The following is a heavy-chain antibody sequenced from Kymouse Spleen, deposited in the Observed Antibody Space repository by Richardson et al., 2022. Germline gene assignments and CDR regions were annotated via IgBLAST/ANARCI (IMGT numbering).Heavy chain of an antibody. CDR3: ARLLLWFGELFNWFDP. V-gene: IGHV4-39*01. D-gene: IGHD3-10*01. CDR1: GGSISSSSYY. Sequence: QLQLQESGPGLVKPSETLSLTCTVSGGSISSSSYYWGWIRQPPGKGLEWIGSIYYSGSTYYNPSLKSRVTISVDTSKNQFSLKLSSVTAADTAVYYCARLLLWFGELFNWFDPWGQGTLVTVSS. CDR2: IYYSGST. J-gene: IGHJ5*02.